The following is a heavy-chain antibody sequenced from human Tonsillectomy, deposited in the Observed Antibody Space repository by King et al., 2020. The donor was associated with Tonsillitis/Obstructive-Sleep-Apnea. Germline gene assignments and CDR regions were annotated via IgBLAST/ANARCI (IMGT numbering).Heavy chain of an antibody. D-gene: IGHD2-2*02. CDR3: TTEGLGYCSSTSCYRD. J-gene: IGHJ4*02. CDR1: GFTFSNAW. CDR2: IKSKTDGGTT. V-gene: IGHV3-15*07. Sequence: VQLVEYGGGLVKPGGSLRLPCAASGFTFSNAWMNWVRQAPGKGLEWVGRIKSKTDGGTTDYAAPVKGRFTISRDDSKNTLYLQMNSLKTEDTSVYYCTTEGLGYCSSTSCYRDWGQGTPVTVSS.